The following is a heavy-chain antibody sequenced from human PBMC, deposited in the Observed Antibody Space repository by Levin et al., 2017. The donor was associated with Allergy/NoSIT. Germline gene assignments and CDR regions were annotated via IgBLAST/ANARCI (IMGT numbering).Heavy chain of an antibody. V-gene: IGHV3-30*18. CDR2: ISYDGSNK. D-gene: IGHD5-18*01. CDR3: AKDRSSGYSYGYFDY. J-gene: IGHJ4*02. CDR1: GFTFSSYG. Sequence: GESLKISCAASGFTFSSYGMHWVRQAPGKGLEWVAVISYDGSNKYYADSVKGRFTISRDNSKNTLYLQMNSLRAEDTAVYYCAKDRSSGYSYGYFDYWGQGTLVTVSS.